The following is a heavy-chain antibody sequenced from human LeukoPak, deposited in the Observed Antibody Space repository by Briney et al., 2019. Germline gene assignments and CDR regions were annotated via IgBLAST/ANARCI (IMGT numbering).Heavy chain of an antibody. CDR3: ARLSYYYLGYAFDI. Sequence: SETLSLTCTVSGGSVNSGSYYWNWIRQPPGKGLEWIGYIYYSGSTNYNPSLKSRVTISVDTSKNQFSLKLSSVTAADTAVYYCARLSYYYLGYAFDIWGQGTMVTVSS. J-gene: IGHJ3*02. CDR1: GGSVNSGSYY. V-gene: IGHV4-61*01. D-gene: IGHD3-22*01. CDR2: IYYSGST.